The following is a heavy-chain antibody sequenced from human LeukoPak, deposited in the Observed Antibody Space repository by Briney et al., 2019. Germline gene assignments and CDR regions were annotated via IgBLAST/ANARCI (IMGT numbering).Heavy chain of an antibody. CDR2: ISYDGSNK. V-gene: IGHV3-30-3*01. D-gene: IGHD3-10*01. Sequence: PGRSLRLSCAASGFTFSSYAMHRVRQAPGKGLEWVAVISYDGSNKYYADSVKGRFTISRDNSKSTLYLQMNSLRAEDTAVYYCASLFSQVWFGEGGAFDIWGQGTMVTVSS. CDR3: ASLFSQVWFGEGGAFDI. J-gene: IGHJ3*02. CDR1: GFTFSSYA.